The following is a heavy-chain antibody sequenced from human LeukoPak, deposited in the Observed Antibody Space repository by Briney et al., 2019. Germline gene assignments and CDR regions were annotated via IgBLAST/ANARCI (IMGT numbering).Heavy chain of an antibody. Sequence: GSLRLSCAASGFTFDDYAMHWVRQAPGKGLEWVSSISISSSYIYYADSVKGRFTMSRDNAKNTLYLQMNSLRAEDTAVYYCAREPPMGVGATGFDYWGQGTLVTVSS. CDR1: GFTFDDYA. J-gene: IGHJ4*02. D-gene: IGHD1-26*01. V-gene: IGHV3-21*01. CDR3: AREPPMGVGATGFDY. CDR2: ISISSSYI.